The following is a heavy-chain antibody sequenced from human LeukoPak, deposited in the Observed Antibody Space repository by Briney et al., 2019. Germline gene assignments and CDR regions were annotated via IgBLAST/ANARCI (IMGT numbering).Heavy chain of an antibody. V-gene: IGHV3-43D*03. CDR3: ANDSKAVTGTGNIDY. CDR2: ICWDGGSS. Sequence: GGSLRLSCAASGFTFDDYAMHWVRQAPGKGLEWVSLICWDGGSSYYADSVKGRFTISRDNSKNTLYLQMNSLRAQDTALYYCANDSKAVTGTGNIDYWGQGTLVTVSS. CDR1: GFTFDDYA. D-gene: IGHD6-19*01. J-gene: IGHJ4*02.